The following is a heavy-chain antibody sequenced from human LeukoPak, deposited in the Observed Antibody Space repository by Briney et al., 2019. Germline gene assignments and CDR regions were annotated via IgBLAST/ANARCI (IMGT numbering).Heavy chain of an antibody. CDR2: IYYSGST. J-gene: IGHJ6*02. CDR1: GGSISSGGYY. Sequence: SQTLSLTCTVSGGSISSGGYYWSWIRQHPGKGLEWIGYIYYSGSTYYNPSLKSRVTISVDTSKNQFSLKLSSVTAADTAVYYCARGVGHCSGGSCYSEYWDFYGMDVWGQGTTVTVSS. CDR3: ARGVGHCSGGSCYSEYWDFYGMDV. V-gene: IGHV4-31*03. D-gene: IGHD2-15*01.